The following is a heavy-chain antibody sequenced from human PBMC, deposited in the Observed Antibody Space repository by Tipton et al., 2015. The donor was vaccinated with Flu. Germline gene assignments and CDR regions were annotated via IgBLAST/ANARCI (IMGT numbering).Heavy chain of an antibody. J-gene: IGHJ4*02. V-gene: IGHV3-53*01. D-gene: IGHD3-16*01. Sequence: SLRLSCAVSGFNVSDKYMSWVRQAPGKALEWVSIIYSGESTYYADSVKGRFTISRDNSGNSLHLQMNNLRAADTAVYYCARGFIRLCDFWGQGTQVTVSS. CDR1: GFNVSDKY. CDR2: IYSGEST. CDR3: ARGFIRLCDF.